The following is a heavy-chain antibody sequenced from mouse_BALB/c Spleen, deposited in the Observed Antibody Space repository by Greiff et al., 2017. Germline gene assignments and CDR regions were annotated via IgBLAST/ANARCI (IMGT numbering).Heavy chain of an antibody. V-gene: IGHV1S135*01. CDR3: ARGYGYERAWFAY. CDR1: GYAFTSYN. D-gene: IGHD2-2*01. CDR2: IDPYNGGT. Sequence: VQLKQSGPELVKPGASVKVSCKASGYAFTSYNMYWVKQSDGKSLEWIGYIDPYNGGTSYNQKFKGKATLTVDKSSSTAYMHLNSLTSEDSAVYYCARGYGYERAWFAYWGQGTLVTVSA. J-gene: IGHJ3*01.